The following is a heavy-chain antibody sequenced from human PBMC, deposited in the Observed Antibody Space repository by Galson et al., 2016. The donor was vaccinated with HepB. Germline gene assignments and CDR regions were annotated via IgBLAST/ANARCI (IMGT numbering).Heavy chain of an antibody. V-gene: IGHV3-23*01. Sequence: SLRLSCAASGFSVYVMSWVRQAPGKGLEWVATFSGYDSSAFYADSVKGRFTIARDSSTKTLFLQMNSLRVDDTARYFCAKDLHYEIARSSSDFWRGLARRQSAGDSDMDVWGQGTTVIVSS. CDR1: GFSVYV. CDR3: AKDLHYEIARSSSDFWRGLARRQSAGDSDMDV. D-gene: IGHD3-3*01. J-gene: IGHJ6*02. CDR2: FSGYDSSA.